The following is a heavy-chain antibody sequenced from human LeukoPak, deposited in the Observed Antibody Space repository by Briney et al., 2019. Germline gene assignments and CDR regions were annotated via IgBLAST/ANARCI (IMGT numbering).Heavy chain of an antibody. D-gene: IGHD3-3*01. CDR2: MNPNSGNT. CDR3: ARARYLYDFWSGYYINYYYYGMDV. V-gene: IGHV1-8*01. CDR1: GYTFTSYD. J-gene: IGHJ6*02. Sequence: ASVKVSCKASGYTFTSYDINWVRQATGQGLEWMGWMNPNSGNTGYAQKFQGRVTMTGNTSISTAYMELSSLRSEDTAVYYCARARYLYDFWSGYYINYYYYGMDVWGQGTTVTVSS.